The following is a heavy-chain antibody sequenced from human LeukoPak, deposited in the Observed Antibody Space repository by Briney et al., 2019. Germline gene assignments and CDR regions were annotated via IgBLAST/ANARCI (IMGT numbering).Heavy chain of an antibody. CDR1: GFTFTNYA. D-gene: IGHD6-19*01. Sequence: PGGSLRLSCAASGFTFTNYAMSWVRQAPGKGLEWVSGVSTCGGGTYYADSVKGRFTISRDNSKNTLYLQMNSLRAEDTAVYYCAKDGAVVGTMDAFDMWGQGTLVTVSS. CDR3: AKDGAVVGTMDAFDM. CDR2: VSTCGGGT. V-gene: IGHV3-23*01. J-gene: IGHJ3*02.